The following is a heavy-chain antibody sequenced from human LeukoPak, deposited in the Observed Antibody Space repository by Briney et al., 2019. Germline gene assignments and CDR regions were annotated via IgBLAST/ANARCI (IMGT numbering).Heavy chain of an antibody. CDR3: ARPSGVRGAFDI. V-gene: IGHV3-48*03. CDR2: ISSSGSTI. D-gene: IGHD6-6*01. J-gene: IGHJ3*02. CDR1: GFTFSSYE. Sequence: PGGSLRLSCAASGFTFSSYEMNWVRQAPGKGLEWVSYISSSGSTIYYADSVKGRFTISRDNAKNSLYLQMNSLRAEDTAVYYCARPSGVRGAFDIWGQGTMVTVSS.